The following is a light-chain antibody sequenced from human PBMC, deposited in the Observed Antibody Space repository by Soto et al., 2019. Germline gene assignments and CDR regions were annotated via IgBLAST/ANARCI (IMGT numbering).Light chain of an antibody. CDR3: KQYNNWPPLMYT. V-gene: IGKV3-15*01. J-gene: IGKJ2*01. CDR1: QGVSSN. CDR2: GAS. Sequence: EIVMTQSPATLSVSPGERATLSCRASQGVSSNLAWYQQKPGQAPRLLIYGASIRATGIPARFSGSGSGTEFTLTISSLQSEDFAVYYCKQYNNWPPLMYTFGQGTKLEIK.